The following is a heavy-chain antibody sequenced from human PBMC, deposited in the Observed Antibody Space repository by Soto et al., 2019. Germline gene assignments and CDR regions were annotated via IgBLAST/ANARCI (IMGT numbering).Heavy chain of an antibody. CDR1: GYTFTSYA. D-gene: IGHD3-3*01. Sequence: ASVKVSCKASGYTFTSYAMHWVRQAPGQRLEWMGWINAGNGNTKYSQKFQGRVTITRDTSASTAYMELGSLRSEDTAVYYCARDQAYDFWSGYYLDCWGQGTLVTVSS. CDR3: ARDQAYDFWSGYYLDC. V-gene: IGHV1-3*01. CDR2: INAGNGNT. J-gene: IGHJ4*02.